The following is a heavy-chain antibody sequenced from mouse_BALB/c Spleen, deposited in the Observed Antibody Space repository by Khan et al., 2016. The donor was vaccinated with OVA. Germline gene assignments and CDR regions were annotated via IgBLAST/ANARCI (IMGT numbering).Heavy chain of an antibody. D-gene: IGHD2-3*01. J-gene: IGHJ4*01. CDR3: ARDGYRYTYTMNY. Sequence: EVQLQESGPGLVKPSQSLSLTCTVTGYSITSDYAWNWIRQFPGNKLEWMGYISSSGSTNYNPALKSRISITRDTSKNQFFLQLNSVTTEDTTTYYDARDGYRYTYTMNYWGQGTTLTVSS. CDR1: GYSITSDYA. V-gene: IGHV3-2*02. CDR2: ISSSGST.